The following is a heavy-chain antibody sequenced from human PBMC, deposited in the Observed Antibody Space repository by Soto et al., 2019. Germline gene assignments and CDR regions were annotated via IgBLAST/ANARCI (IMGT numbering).Heavy chain of an antibody. J-gene: IGHJ4*02. CDR1: GYTFTSYG. D-gene: IGHD1-1*01. CDR3: ARGRYGDY. CDR2: ISAHNGNT. V-gene: IGHV1-18*01. Sequence: QVHLVQSGAEVKKPGASVKVSCKASGYTFTSYGITWVRQAPGQGLEWMGWISAHNGNTDYAQKLQGRVIVTRDTSTGTAYMELRSVRSDDTAVYYCARGRYGDYWGQGARVTVSS.